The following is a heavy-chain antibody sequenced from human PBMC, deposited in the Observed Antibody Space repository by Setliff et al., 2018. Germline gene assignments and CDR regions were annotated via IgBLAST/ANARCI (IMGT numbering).Heavy chain of an antibody. Sequence: ASVKVSCKASGYNFKTYAISWVRQAPGQGLEWMGFISLYDGHTNYAQNFQGRLTVTTDTSTSTAYMELSSLRFDDTAVYYCARGPWKHSAYYYYYYMDVWGKGTTVTVSS. V-gene: IGHV1-18*01. CDR2: ISLYDGHT. CDR3: ARGPWKHSAYYYYYYMDV. CDR1: GYNFKTYA. J-gene: IGHJ6*03. D-gene: IGHD1-1*01.